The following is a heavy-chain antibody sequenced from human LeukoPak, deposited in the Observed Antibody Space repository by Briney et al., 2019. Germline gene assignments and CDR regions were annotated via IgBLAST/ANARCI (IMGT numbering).Heavy chain of an antibody. CDR1: GFTFSSYW. J-gene: IGHJ6*03. V-gene: IGHV3-7*01. CDR3: ARVMSASVWRSYGSYYYYYYMDI. CDR2: IKQDGSEK. D-gene: IGHD3-16*01. Sequence: GGSLRLSCAASGFTFSSYWMSWVRQAPGKGLEWVANIKQDGSEKYSVDSVKGRFTISRDNAKNSLYMQMNSLRAEDTAVYYCARVMSASVWRSYGSYYYYYYMDIWGKGTTVTVSS.